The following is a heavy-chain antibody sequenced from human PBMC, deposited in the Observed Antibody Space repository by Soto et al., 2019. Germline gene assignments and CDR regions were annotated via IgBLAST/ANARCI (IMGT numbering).Heavy chain of an antibody. CDR2: ISTSGTS. Sequence: SETLSRTCTVSGASISSYFWTCIRQPSWKGLDWIGRISTSGTSNYNPSLKSRVTMSVDTSKNHFSLNLSSVTAADTAVYYCAREAGPDRRFEPWGQGTMVTLSS. V-gene: IGHV4-4*07. D-gene: IGHD6-19*01. J-gene: IGHJ5*02. CDR1: GASISSYF. CDR3: AREAGPDRRFEP.